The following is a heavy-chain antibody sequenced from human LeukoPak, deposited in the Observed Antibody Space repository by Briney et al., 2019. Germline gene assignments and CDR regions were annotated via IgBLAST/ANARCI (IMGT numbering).Heavy chain of an antibody. J-gene: IGHJ6*02. CDR3: ARARGSSGPRHYYYGMDV. CDR1: GFTFSSFA. CDR2: ISGRGTTT. V-gene: IGHV3-23*01. D-gene: IGHD6-19*01. Sequence: GASLRLSCAASGFTFSSFAMSWVRRAPGKGLEWVAAISGRGTTTHYADSVKGRFTISRDNAQNTLYLQMNSLRADDTAVYYCARARGSSGPRHYYYGMDVWGQGTTVTVSS.